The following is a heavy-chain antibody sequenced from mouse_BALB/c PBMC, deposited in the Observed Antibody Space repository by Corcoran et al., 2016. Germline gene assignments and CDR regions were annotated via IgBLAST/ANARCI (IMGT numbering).Heavy chain of an antibody. J-gene: IGHJ3*01. V-gene: IGHV1-9*01. CDR3: ARQGGTY. CDR1: GYTFSGYW. Sequence: QVQLQQSGAELMKPGASVKIFCKATGYTFSGYWIEWVKQRPGHGLEWIGEILPGSGNTYCIEKFKGKATFTADTSSNTAYIQLSSLTSEDSAVYYCARQGGTYWGQGTLVTVSA. CDR2: ILPGSGNT.